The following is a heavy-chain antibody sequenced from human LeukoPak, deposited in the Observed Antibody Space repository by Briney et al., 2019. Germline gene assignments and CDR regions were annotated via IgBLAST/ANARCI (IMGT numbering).Heavy chain of an antibody. Sequence: GGSLRLSCAASGFTFSSYGMHWARQAPGKGLEWVAVISYDGSNKYYADSVKGRFTISRDNSKNTLYLQMNSLRAEDTAVYYCAKDQGVVAATDDYYYYGMDVWGQGTTVTVSS. V-gene: IGHV3-30*18. J-gene: IGHJ6*02. D-gene: IGHD2-15*01. CDR2: ISYDGSNK. CDR1: GFTFSSYG. CDR3: AKDQGVVAATDDYYYYGMDV.